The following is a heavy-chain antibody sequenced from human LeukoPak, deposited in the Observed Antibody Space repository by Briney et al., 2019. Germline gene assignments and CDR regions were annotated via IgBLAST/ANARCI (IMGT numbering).Heavy chain of an antibody. CDR2: IYYSGST. CDR3: ASLINWFDP. J-gene: IGHJ5*02. V-gene: IGHV4-59*01. Sequence: PSETLSLTCTVSGGSITSYYWSWIRQPPGKGLEWIGYIYYSGSTNYNPSLRSRATISVDTSKNQFSLKLSSVTAADTAVYYCASLINWFDPWGQGTLVTVSS. D-gene: IGHD3-16*01. CDR1: GGSITSYY.